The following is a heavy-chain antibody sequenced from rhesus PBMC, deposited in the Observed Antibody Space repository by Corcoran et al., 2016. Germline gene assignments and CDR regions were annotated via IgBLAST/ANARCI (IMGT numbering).Heavy chain of an antibody. Sequence: QVQLQESGPGLVKPSATLSLTCAVSGGSFSSYWWSWIRQPPGQGMEWIGAINGNSGSTNYNPARKSRVTISKDASKNQFALKRSSVTAADTAGYSCASPCTICGLANYSDDWGQGVLVTFSS. J-gene: IGHJ4*01. CDR3: ASPCTICGLANYSDD. CDR2: INGNSGST. CDR1: GGSFSSYW. V-gene: IGHV4-80*01. D-gene: IGHD3-3*01.